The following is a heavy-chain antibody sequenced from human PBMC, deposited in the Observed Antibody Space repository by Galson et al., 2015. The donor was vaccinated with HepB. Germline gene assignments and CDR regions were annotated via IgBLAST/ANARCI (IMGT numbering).Heavy chain of an antibody. V-gene: IGHV1-69*13. Sequence: SVKVSCKASGGTFSSYAISWVRQAPGQGLEWMGGIIPIFGIANYAQKFQGRVTITADESTSTAYMELSSLRSEDTAVYYCARAKPRYCSGGSCYFDYWGQGTMVTVSS. CDR2: IIPIFGIA. D-gene: IGHD2-15*01. J-gene: IGHJ4*02. CDR3: ARAKPRYCSGGSCYFDY. CDR1: GGTFSSYA.